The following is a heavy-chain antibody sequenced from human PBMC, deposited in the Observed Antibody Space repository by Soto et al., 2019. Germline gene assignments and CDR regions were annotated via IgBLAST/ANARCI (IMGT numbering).Heavy chain of an antibody. Sequence: PSETLSLTCTVSGGSITTTSFSWDWIRQPPGKGLEWIGSVFYSGGTFYNPSLKSRVTISVDTSKNQFFLNLTFVSAPDTAVYFCGSSGRYIATGYWGQGALVTVSS. CDR2: VFYSGGT. V-gene: IGHV4-39*01. D-gene: IGHD6-19*01. CDR3: GSSGRYIATGY. CDR1: GGSITTTSFS. J-gene: IGHJ4*02.